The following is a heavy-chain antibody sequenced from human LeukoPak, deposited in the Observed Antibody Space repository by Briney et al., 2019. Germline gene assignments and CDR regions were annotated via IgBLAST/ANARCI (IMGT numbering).Heavy chain of an antibody. D-gene: IGHD2-21*02. CDR2: ISGSGGST. CDR1: GFTFSSYA. CDR3: AKVDVVVTAISGFDY. V-gene: IGHV3-23*01. Sequence: PGGSLRLSCAASGFTFSSYAMSWVRQAPGKGLERVSAISGSGGSTYYADSVKGRFTISRDNSKNTLYLQMNSLRAEDTAVYYCAKVDVVVTAISGFDYWGQGTLVTVSS. J-gene: IGHJ4*02.